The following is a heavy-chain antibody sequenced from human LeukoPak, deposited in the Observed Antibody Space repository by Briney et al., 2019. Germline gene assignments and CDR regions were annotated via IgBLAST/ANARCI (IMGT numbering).Heavy chain of an antibody. CDR2: ISSNGGST. CDR3: VKDRDDYGLPDAFDI. V-gene: IGHV3-64D*06. J-gene: IGHJ3*02. Sequence: GGSLLLSCSASGFTFISYAMHWVRQAPGKGLGYVSAISSNGGSTYYADSVKGRFTISRDNSKNTLYLQMSSLRAEDTAVYYCVKDRDDYGLPDAFDIWGQGTLVTVSS. CDR1: GFTFISYA. D-gene: IGHD4-17*01.